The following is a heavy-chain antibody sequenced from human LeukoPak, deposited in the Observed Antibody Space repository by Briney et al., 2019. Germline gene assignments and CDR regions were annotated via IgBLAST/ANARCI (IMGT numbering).Heavy chain of an antibody. CDR3: ARVRRPVEMATVFDY. J-gene: IGHJ4*02. CDR2: ISYDGSNK. Sequence: GGSLRLSCAASGFTFSSYAMHWVRQAPGKGLEWVAVISYDGSNKYYADSVKGRFTISRDNSKNTLYLQMNSLRAEDTAVYYCARVRRPVEMATVFDYWGQGTLVTVSS. V-gene: IGHV3-30*04. D-gene: IGHD5-24*01. CDR1: GFTFSSYA.